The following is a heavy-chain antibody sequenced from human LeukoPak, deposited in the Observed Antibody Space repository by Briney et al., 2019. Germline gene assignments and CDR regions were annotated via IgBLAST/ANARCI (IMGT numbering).Heavy chain of an antibody. CDR2: ISSNSSYI. CDR3: AKPHYYDSGGSYIAGAFDI. D-gene: IGHD3-22*01. CDR1: GFTFSSYS. V-gene: IGHV3-21*01. Sequence: GGSLRLSCAASGFTFSSYSMNWVRQAPGKGLEWVSSISSNSSYIYYADSVKGRFTISRDNAKNSLYLQMSSLRAEDTAVYYCAKPHYYDSGGSYIAGAFDIWGQGTMVTVSS. J-gene: IGHJ3*02.